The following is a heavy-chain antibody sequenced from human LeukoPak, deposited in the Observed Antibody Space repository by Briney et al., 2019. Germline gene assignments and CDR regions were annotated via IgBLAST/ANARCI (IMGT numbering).Heavy chain of an antibody. D-gene: IGHD6-19*01. CDR3: ASVLSGIAVAGSFDP. CDR2: IIPILGIA. CDR1: GGTFSSYA. J-gene: IGHJ5*02. V-gene: IGHV1-69*04. Sequence: SVKVSCKASGGTFSSYAISWVRQAPGQGLEWMGRIIPILGIANYAQKSQGRVTITADKSTSTAYMELSSLRSEDTAVYYCASVLSGIAVAGSFDPWGQGTLVAVSS.